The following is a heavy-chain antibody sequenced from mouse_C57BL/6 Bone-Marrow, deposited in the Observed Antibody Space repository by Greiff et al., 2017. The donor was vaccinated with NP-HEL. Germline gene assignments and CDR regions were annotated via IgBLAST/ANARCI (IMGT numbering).Heavy chain of an antibody. CDR1: GFSLTSYG. V-gene: IGHV2-2*01. D-gene: IGHD1-1*01. CDR3: ARNRGPTVDWYFDV. Sequence: QVQLKESGPGLVQPSQSLSITCTVSGFSLTSYGVHWVRQSPGKGLEWLGVIWSGGSTDYNAAFISRLSISKDNSKSQVFFKMNSLQADDTAIYYCARNRGPTVDWYFDVWGTGTTVTVSS. J-gene: IGHJ1*03. CDR2: IWSGGST.